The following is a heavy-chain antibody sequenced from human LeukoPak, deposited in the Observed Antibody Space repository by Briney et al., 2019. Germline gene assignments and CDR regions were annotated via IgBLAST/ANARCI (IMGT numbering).Heavy chain of an antibody. CDR1: GFTFSGYW. J-gene: IGHJ4*02. CDR3: ARESGRFGS. CDR2: IKQDGSDK. Sequence: GGSLRLSCAASGFTFSGYWMSWVRQAPGKGLEWVANIKQDGSDKFYVDSVKGRFTISRDNAKNSVFLQMNSLRAEDTAVYYCARESGRFGSWGQGALDRVSS. D-gene: IGHD1-26*01. V-gene: IGHV3-7*04.